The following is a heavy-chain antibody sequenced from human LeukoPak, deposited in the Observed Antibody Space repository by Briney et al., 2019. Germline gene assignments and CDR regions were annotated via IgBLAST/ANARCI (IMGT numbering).Heavy chain of an antibody. J-gene: IGHJ4*02. V-gene: IGHV4-30-4*08. CDR1: GGSISSGDYY. D-gene: IGHD3-22*01. CDR3: ARDLTDGYYDSSGYQD. CDR2: IYYSGST. Sequence: SQTLSLTXTVSGGSISSGDYYWSWIRQPPGKGLEWIGYIYYSGSTYYNPSLKSRVTISVDTSKNQFSLKLSSVTAADTAVYYCARDLTDGYYDSSGYQDWGQGNLVTVSS.